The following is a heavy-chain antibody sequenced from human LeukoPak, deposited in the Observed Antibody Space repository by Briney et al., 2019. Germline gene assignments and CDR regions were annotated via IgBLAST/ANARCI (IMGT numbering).Heavy chain of an antibody. D-gene: IGHD4-17*01. Sequence: SETLSLTCTVSGGSISSYYWSCIRQPPGKGLEWIGYIYYSGSTNYNPSLKSRVTLSVDTSKNQFSLKLSSVTAADTAVYYCVGSSYGDYFDYWGQGTLVTVSS. CDR3: VGSSYGDYFDY. V-gene: IGHV4-59*08. CDR2: IYYSGST. J-gene: IGHJ4*02. CDR1: GGSISSYY.